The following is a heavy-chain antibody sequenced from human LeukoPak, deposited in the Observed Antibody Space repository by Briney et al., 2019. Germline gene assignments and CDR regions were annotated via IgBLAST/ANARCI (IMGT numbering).Heavy chain of an antibody. J-gene: IGHJ4*02. Sequence: SETLSLTCAVYGGSFSGYYWSWIRQPPGKGLEWIGEINHSGSTNYNPSLKSRVTISVDTSKNQFSLKLSSVTAADTAVYYCAKSGGYGLIDCWGQGTLVTVSS. CDR3: AKSGGYGLIDC. V-gene: IGHV4-34*01. D-gene: IGHD1-26*01. CDR2: INHSGST. CDR1: GGSFSGYY.